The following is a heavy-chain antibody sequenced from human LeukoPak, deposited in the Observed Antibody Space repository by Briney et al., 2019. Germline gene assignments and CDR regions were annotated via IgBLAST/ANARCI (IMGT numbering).Heavy chain of an antibody. Sequence: GGSLRLSCAASGLTFGTRTVNWVRQAPGKALEWVSSISSRSSYIYYADSVKGRFTISRDNANNSLFLQMNSLRAEDTAIYYCTSANFNTVTSNHYWGQGTLVTVSS. V-gene: IGHV3-21*01. CDR1: GLTFGTRT. D-gene: IGHD4-17*01. CDR3: TSANFNTVTSNHY. CDR2: ISSRSSYI. J-gene: IGHJ1*01.